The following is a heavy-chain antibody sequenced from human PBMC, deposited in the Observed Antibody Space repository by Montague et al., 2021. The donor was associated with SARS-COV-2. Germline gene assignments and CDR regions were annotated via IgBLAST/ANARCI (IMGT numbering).Heavy chain of an antibody. J-gene: IGHJ4*02. CDR3: ARDGDEGYFFEY. CDR1: GASISSGSDY. CDR2: IHHSGST. D-gene: IGHD2/OR15-2a*01. V-gene: IGHV4-31*03. Sequence: TLSLTCTFSGASISSGSDYWNWIRQLPGKGLEWLGYIHHSGSTYYTPSLQSRVAISVDTSKNEFSLKMTAVTAADTAVYYCARDGDEGYFFEYWGKGLTLTLSS.